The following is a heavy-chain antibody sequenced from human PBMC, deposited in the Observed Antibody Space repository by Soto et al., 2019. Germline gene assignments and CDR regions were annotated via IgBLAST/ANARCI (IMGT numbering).Heavy chain of an antibody. Sequence: GPSVKVSCKASGGTFSSYAISWVRQAPGQGLEWMGGIIPIFGTANYAQKFQGRVTITADESTSTAYMELSSLRSEDTAVYYCASRINRGYSSGYFVGWGQGTLVTVSS. CDR2: IIPIFGTA. J-gene: IGHJ4*02. D-gene: IGHD6-19*01. V-gene: IGHV1-69*13. CDR3: ASRINRGYSSGYFVG. CDR1: GGTFSSYA.